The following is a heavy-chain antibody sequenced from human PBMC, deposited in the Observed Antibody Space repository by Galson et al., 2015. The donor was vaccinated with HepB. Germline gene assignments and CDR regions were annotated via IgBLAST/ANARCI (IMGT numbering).Heavy chain of an antibody. Sequence: SVKVSCKASGGTFSSYAISWVRQAPGQGLEWMGGIIPIFTTADYAQKFQGRVTITSDESTNTAYMELSSLRSEDTAVYYCAREEGITIFGNHYYFYMDLWGKGTTVTVSS. D-gene: IGHD3-3*01. V-gene: IGHV1-69*13. CDR2: IIPIFTTA. CDR3: AREEGITIFGNHYYFYMDL. CDR1: GGTFSSYA. J-gene: IGHJ6*03.